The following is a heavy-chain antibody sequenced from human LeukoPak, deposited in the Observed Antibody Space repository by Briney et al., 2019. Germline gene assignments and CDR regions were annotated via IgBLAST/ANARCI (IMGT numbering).Heavy chain of an antibody. J-gene: IGHJ3*02. CDR3: ARDRGWIQHDI. CDR1: GFTFSGYP. CDR2: ISYDGSNK. D-gene: IGHD5-18*01. Sequence: PGKSLRLSCAASGFTFSGYPIHWVRQAPGKGLEWVAVISYDGSNKYYADSVKGRFTISRDNAKNSLFLQMNSLRAEDTAVYYCARDRGWIQHDIWGQGTMVTVSS. V-gene: IGHV3-30-3*01.